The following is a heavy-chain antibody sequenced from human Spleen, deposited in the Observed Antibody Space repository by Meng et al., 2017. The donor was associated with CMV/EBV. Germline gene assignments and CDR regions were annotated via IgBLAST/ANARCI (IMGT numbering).Heavy chain of an antibody. CDR2: IYSTGSST. CDR1: GFTFSSSA. Sequence: GESLKISCAASGFTFSSSAMSWVRQAPGKGLEWVSVIYSTGSSTYYADSVKGRFIVSRDNAKNSLYLQMNSLRAEDTAVYYCARTVQSCDYWGQGTLVTVSS. D-gene: IGHD1-1*01. CDR3: ARTVQSCDY. J-gene: IGHJ4*02. V-gene: IGHV3-23*05.